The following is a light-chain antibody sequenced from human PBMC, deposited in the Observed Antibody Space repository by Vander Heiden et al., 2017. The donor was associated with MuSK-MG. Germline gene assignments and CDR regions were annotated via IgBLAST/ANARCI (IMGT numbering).Light chain of an antibody. CDR1: SSDVGGYNY. Sequence: QSALTQPASVSVSPGQSITISRTGTSSDVGGYNYVSWYQQHPGKAPNLMIYDVSNRPSWVSNRFSGSKSGNTASLTISGLQAEDEADYYCSSYTSSSTLVFGGGTKLTVL. V-gene: IGLV2-14*03. CDR2: DVS. CDR3: SSYTSSSTLV. J-gene: IGLJ2*01.